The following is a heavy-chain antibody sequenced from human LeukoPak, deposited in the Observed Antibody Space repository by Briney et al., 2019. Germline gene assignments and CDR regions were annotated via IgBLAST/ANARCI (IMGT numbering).Heavy chain of an antibody. CDR3: ATAYGSGSYSYYYYMDV. D-gene: IGHD3-10*01. CDR2: INHSGST. J-gene: IGHJ6*03. Sequence: SETLSLTCAVYGGSFSGYYWSWIRQPPGKGLEWIGEINHSGSTNYNPSLKSRVTMSVDTSKNQFSLKLSSVTAADTAVYYCATAYGSGSYSYYYYMDVWGKGTTVTISS. V-gene: IGHV4-34*01. CDR1: GGSFSGYY.